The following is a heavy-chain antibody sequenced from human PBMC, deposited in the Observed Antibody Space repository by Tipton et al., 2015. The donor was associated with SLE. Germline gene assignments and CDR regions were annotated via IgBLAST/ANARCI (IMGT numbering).Heavy chain of an antibody. CDR1: GFRFADNG. D-gene: IGHD2-2*02. CDR2: INWNGGST. CDR3: ARTADCSSTSCYTGGGYFHH. J-gene: IGHJ1*01. V-gene: IGHV3-20*04. Sequence: SLRLSCAASGFRFADNGMSWVRQVPGKGLEWVSGINWNGGSTGYADSVKGRITISRDNSKNALYLQMNSLRTEDTAVYYCARTADCSSTSCYTGGGYFHHWGQGTLVTVSS.